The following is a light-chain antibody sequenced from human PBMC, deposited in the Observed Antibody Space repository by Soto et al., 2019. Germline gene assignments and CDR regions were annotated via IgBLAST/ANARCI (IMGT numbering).Light chain of an antibody. J-gene: IGKJ4*01. CDR1: QDISNY. CDR2: DAS. Sequence: DIQMTQSPSSLSASVGDRVTITCQASQDISNYLNWYQQKPGKAPKLQIYDASNLETGVPSRFSGSGSGTDFTFTISSLQPEDIATYYCQQYDNLPLTFGGGTTVEIK. CDR3: QQYDNLPLT. V-gene: IGKV1-33*01.